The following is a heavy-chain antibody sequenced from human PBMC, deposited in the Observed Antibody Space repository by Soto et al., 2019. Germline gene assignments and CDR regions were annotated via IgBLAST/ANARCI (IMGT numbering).Heavy chain of an antibody. J-gene: IGHJ6*02. CDR3: ASPPREYYYYGMDV. CDR2: IIPIFGTA. CDR1: GDTFSSYA. V-gene: IGHV1-69*12. Sequence: QVQLVQSGAEVKKPGSSVKVSCKASGDTFSSYAFSWVRQAPGQGLEWMGGIIPIFGTADYAQRFQGRVTIPAXEXSSTAYMELSSLRSEDTAVYYCASPPREYYYYGMDVWGQGTTVTVSS.